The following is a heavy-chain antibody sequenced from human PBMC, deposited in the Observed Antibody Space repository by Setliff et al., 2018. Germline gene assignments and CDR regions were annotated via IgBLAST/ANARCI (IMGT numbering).Heavy chain of an antibody. CDR1: GYSMSSGYY. CDR2: IYHSGQT. V-gene: IGHV4-38-2*01. CDR3: ASSPNWGFWFDP. J-gene: IGHJ5*02. D-gene: IGHD7-27*01. Sequence: SETLSLTCAVSGYSMSSGYYWGWFRQPPGKGLEWIGSIYHSGQTFYNPSLKSRATLSVDTSKNQFSLRLTSVPAADTAVYYCASSPNWGFWFDPWGQGTLVTVSS.